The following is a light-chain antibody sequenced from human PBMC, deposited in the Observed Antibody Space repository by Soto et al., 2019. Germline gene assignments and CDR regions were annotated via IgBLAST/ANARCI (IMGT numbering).Light chain of an antibody. Sequence: ERVMTQSPATLSLSPGERATLSCRASQSVNSNLAWYQQKPGQAPRLLIYGASTRATGIPARFSGSGSGTEFTLTISSLEPEDFAVYYCHHRGNGITFGQGTRLEIK. CDR2: GAS. J-gene: IGKJ5*01. CDR3: HHRGNGIT. V-gene: IGKV3-15*01. CDR1: QSVNSN.